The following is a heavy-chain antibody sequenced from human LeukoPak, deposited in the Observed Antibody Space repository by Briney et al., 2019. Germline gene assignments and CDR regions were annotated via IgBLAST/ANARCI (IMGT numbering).Heavy chain of an antibody. V-gene: IGHV4-59*01. Sequence: SETLSLTCTVSGGSISSYYWNWVRQPPGKGLEWIGYIYYSGSTNYNPSLKSRVTTSVDTSKNQFSLKLTSVTAADTAMHYCARAPAHYYDSGSYFDYWGQGTLVTVSS. D-gene: IGHD3-10*01. CDR2: IYYSGST. J-gene: IGHJ4*02. CDR3: ARAPAHYYDSGSYFDY. CDR1: GGSISSYY.